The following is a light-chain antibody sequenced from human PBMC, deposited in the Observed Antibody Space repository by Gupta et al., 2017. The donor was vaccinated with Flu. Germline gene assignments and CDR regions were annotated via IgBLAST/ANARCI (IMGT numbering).Light chain of an antibody. Sequence: EIVLTQSPASLSLSPGERASLSCRASQSVSTFLAWYQQKPGQAPRLLIYDASKSETGITARFSGSGYGKDLTLAVGSREQEDCAVYYCQQRIYWPPYAFGQGTKLEIK. J-gene: IGKJ2*01. CDR3: QQRIYWPPYA. CDR2: DAS. CDR1: QSVSTF. V-gene: IGKV3-11*01.